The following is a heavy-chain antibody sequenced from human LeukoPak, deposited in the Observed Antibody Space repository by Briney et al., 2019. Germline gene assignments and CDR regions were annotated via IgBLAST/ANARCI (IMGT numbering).Heavy chain of an antibody. Sequence: GGSLRLSCAASGFTFSSYGMHWVRQAPGKGLEWVAFIRYDGSNKYYADSVKGRFTISRDNSKNTLYLQMNSLRAEDTAVYYCARDNHDYGGYWYFDLWGRGTLVTVSS. CDR2: IRYDGSNK. D-gene: IGHD4-23*01. CDR1: GFTFSSYG. J-gene: IGHJ2*01. CDR3: ARDNHDYGGYWYFDL. V-gene: IGHV3-30*02.